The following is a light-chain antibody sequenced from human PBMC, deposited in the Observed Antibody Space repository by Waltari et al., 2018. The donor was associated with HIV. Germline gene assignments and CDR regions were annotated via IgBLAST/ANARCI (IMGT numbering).Light chain of an antibody. Sequence: QSALTQPRSVSGSPGQSVTISCTGTSSDVGGYNFVSWYQPHPGKAPKLLVYGVSKRPAGFLVRFSGSKSGNAASLTISGLQVEDEGDYYCCSYAGGSRVVGTGTKVTVL. J-gene: IGLJ1*01. CDR3: CSYAGGSRV. CDR2: GVS. V-gene: IGLV2-11*01. CDR1: SSDVGGYNF.